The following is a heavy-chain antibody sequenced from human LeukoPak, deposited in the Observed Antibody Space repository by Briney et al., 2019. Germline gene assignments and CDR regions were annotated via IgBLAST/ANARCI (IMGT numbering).Heavy chain of an antibody. J-gene: IGHJ4*02. V-gene: IGHV4-4*02. Sequence: SETLSPTCGVSGGSVTSTNWWTWVRQPPGKGLEWIGEVHLDGRTNYNPSLKSRLTISVDLSENHISLKLTSVTAADTAVYYCAREGGFFRPLDYSGQGTLVTVSS. CDR2: VHLDGRT. D-gene: IGHD3-3*01. CDR3: AREGGFFRPLDY. CDR1: GGSVTSTNW.